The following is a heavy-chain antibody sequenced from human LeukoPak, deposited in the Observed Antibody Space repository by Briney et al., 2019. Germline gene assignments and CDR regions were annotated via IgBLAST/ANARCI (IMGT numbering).Heavy chain of an antibody. CDR3: ARRYSGYDFLDY. Sequence: SETLSLTCTVSGGSIRGYYWTWIRQPPGKGLEWIEYVHDSGSTNYNSSLKSRATILVHTSKNQFSLRLSSVTAADTAVYYCARRYSGYDFLDYWGQGTLVTVSS. D-gene: IGHD5-12*01. CDR1: GGSIRGYY. J-gene: IGHJ4*02. V-gene: IGHV4-59*08. CDR2: VHDSGST.